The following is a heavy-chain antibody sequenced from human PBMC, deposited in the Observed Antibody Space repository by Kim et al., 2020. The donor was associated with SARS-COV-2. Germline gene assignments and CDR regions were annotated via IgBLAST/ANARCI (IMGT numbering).Heavy chain of an antibody. J-gene: IGHJ1*01. CDR1: GGSISSSNW. Sequence: SETLSLTCAVSGGSISSSNWWSWVRQPPGKGLEWIGEIYHSGSTNYNPSLKSRVTISVDKSKNQFSLTLSSVTAADTAVYYCARVTRPRGITMVRGVPTYCPNWGQRTLVSVSS. V-gene: IGHV4-4*02. D-gene: IGHD3-10*01. CDR3: ARVTRPRGITMVRGVPTYCPN. CDR2: IYHSGST.